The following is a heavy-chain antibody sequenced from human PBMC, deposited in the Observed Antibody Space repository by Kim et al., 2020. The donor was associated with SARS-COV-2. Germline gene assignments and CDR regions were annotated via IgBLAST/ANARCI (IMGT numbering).Heavy chain of an antibody. D-gene: IGHD2-2*01. V-gene: IGHV3-64*01. CDR2: ISSNGGST. Sequence: GGSLRLSCAASGFTFSSYAMHWVRQAPGKGLEYVSAISSNGGSTYYANSVKGRFTISRDNSKNTLYLQMGSLRAEDMAVYYCAVYCSSTSCPTFMDVWG. J-gene: IGHJ6*03. CDR1: GFTFSSYA. CDR3: AVYCSSTSCPTFMDV.